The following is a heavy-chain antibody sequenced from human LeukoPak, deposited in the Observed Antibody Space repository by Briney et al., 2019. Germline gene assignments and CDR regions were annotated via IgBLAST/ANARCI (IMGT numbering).Heavy chain of an antibody. D-gene: IGHD1-26*01. V-gene: IGHV1-18*01. CDR1: SYTFTRYG. J-gene: IGHJ4*02. Sequence: ASVKVSCKASSYTFTRYGISWVRQAPGQGLEWMGWISGSNGNTNYAQKVPGRVSMTADTSTSTAYMELRSLRSDDTAVYYCARSGRGTYYYFDLWGQGALVTDSS. CDR3: ARSGRGTYYYFDL. CDR2: ISGSNGNT.